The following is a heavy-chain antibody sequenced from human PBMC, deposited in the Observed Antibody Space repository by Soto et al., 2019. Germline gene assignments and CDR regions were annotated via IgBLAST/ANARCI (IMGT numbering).Heavy chain of an antibody. Sequence: QVQLVQSGAEVKKPGSSVKVSCKASGGTFSSYAISWVRQAPGQGLEWMGGVIPIFGTANYAKKFQGRVTITADESTSTAYMELSSLRCGDTAGYYCARAKREYRIWDYWGQGTLVTVSS. CDR3: ARAKREYRIWDY. J-gene: IGHJ4*02. CDR1: GGTFSSYA. CDR2: VIPIFGTA. D-gene: IGHD2-15*01. V-gene: IGHV1-69*01.